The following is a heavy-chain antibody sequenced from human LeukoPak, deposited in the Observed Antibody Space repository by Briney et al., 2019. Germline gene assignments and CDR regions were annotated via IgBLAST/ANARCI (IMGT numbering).Heavy chain of an antibody. CDR1: GFTFSSYA. J-gene: IGHJ4*02. D-gene: IGHD3-10*01. CDR3: AKYGTGYYGSGSYYNESPFDY. Sequence: GGSLRLSCAASGFTFSSYAMSWVRQAPGKGLEWVSAISGSGGSTYYADSVKGRFTIHRDNSKHTLYLQMNSLRAEDTAVYYCAKYGTGYYGSGSYYNESPFDYWGQGTLVTVSS. CDR2: ISGSGGST. V-gene: IGHV3-23*01.